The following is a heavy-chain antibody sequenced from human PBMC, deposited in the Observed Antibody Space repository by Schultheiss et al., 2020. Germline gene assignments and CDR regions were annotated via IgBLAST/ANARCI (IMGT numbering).Heavy chain of an antibody. Sequence: SETLSLTCAVSGGSISSSNWWSWVRQPPGKGLEWIGEIYHSGSTNYNPSLKSRVTISVDTSKNQFSLKLSSVTAADTAVYYCARGTYCSGGSCYRGMDVWGQGTTVTVSS. CDR3: ARGTYCSGGSCYRGMDV. CDR1: GGSISSSNW. CDR2: IYHSGST. V-gene: IGHV4-4*02. D-gene: IGHD2-15*01. J-gene: IGHJ6*02.